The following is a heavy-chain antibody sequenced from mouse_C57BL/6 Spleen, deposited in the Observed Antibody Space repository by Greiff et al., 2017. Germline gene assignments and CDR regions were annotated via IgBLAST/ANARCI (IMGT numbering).Heavy chain of an antibody. CDR1: GYTFPSYW. CDR3: ARLGLTTVVATRYFDV. J-gene: IGHJ1*03. V-gene: IGHV1-55*01. Sequence: QVQLQQPGAELVKPGASVKMSCKASGYTFPSYWLTWVKQRPGQGLAWIGDIYPGSGSTNYNEKFKSKATLTVDTSSSTAYMQLSSLTSEDSAVYYCARLGLTTVVATRYFDVWGTGTTGTVSS. D-gene: IGHD1-1*01. CDR2: IYPGSGST.